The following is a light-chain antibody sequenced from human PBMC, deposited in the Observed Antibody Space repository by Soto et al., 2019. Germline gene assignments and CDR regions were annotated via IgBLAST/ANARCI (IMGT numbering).Light chain of an antibody. CDR1: RSDVGGYKY. CDR2: EVS. J-gene: IGLJ1*01. V-gene: IGLV2-14*01. CDR3: SSYTSTTTLV. Sequence: QSALTQPASVSVSPGQSITISCTGTRSDVGGYKYVSWYQHHPGKAPKLIIFEVSNRPSGVSNRFSGSKSANTASLTISGLRAEDEADYYCSSYTSTTTLVFGSGTKLTVL.